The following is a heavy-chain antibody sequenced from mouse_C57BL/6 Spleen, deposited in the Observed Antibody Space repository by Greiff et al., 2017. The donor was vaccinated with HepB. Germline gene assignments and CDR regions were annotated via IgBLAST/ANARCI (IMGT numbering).Heavy chain of an antibody. J-gene: IGHJ2*01. Sequence: VQLQQSGPELVKPGASVKISCKASGYAFSSSWMNWVKQRPGKGLEWIGRIYPGDGDTNYNGKFKGKATLTADKSSSTAYMQLSSLTSEDSAVYFCARGDYYGSRGFDYWGQGTTLTVSS. CDR2: IYPGDGDT. D-gene: IGHD1-1*01. V-gene: IGHV1-82*01. CDR1: GYAFSSSW. CDR3: ARGDYYGSRGFDY.